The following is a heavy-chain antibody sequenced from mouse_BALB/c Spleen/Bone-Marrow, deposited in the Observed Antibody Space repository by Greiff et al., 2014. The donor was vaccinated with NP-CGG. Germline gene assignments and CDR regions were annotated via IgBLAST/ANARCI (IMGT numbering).Heavy chain of an antibody. CDR1: GFTFSSYG. CDR2: INSNGGST. Sequence: DVMLVESGGGLVQPGGSLKLPCAASGFTFSSYGMSWVRQTPDKRLELVATINSNGGSTYYPDSVKGRFTISRDNAKNTLYLQMSSLKSEDTAMYYCARDYYGSSFDYWGQGTTLTVSS. V-gene: IGHV5-6-3*01. J-gene: IGHJ2*01. CDR3: ARDYYGSSFDY. D-gene: IGHD1-1*01.